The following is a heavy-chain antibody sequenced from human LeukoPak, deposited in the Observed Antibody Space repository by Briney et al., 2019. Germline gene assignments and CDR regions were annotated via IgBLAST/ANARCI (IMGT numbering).Heavy chain of an antibody. CDR1: GFTFSSYE. Sequence: PGGSLRLSCAASGFTFSSYEMNWVRQAPGKGLEWVSVIYSGGSTYYADSVKGRFTISRDNSKNTLYLQMNSLRAEDTAVYYCARGWGYYDSSGYLLDYWGQGTLVTVSS. J-gene: IGHJ4*02. CDR3: ARGWGYYDSSGYLLDY. CDR2: IYSGGST. D-gene: IGHD3-22*01. V-gene: IGHV3-66*01.